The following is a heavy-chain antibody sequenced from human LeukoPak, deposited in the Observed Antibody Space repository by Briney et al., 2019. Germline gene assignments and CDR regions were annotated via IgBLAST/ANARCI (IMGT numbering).Heavy chain of an antibody. CDR2: ISSSSSYI. CDR3: ARGWYYYDSSGSMDY. Sequence: PGGSLRLSCAASGFTFSSYSMNWVRQAPGKGLEWVSSISSSSSYIYYADSVKGRFTISRDNAKNSLYLQMNSLRAEDTAVYYCARGWYYYDSSGSMDYWGQGTLVTVSS. D-gene: IGHD3-22*01. CDR1: GFTFSSYS. V-gene: IGHV3-21*01. J-gene: IGHJ4*02.